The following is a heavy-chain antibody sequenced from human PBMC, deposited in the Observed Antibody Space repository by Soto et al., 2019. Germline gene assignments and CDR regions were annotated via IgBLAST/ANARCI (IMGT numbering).Heavy chain of an antibody. CDR3: ARRFCSGGSCYRYFDY. J-gene: IGHJ4*02. V-gene: IGHV3-72*01. CDR1: GFIFSDHY. D-gene: IGHD2-15*01. CDR2: TRNNVNSYNT. Sequence: EVQLVESGGGLVQPGGSLRLSCVASGFIFSDHYMDWVRQAPGKGLEWVGHTRNNVNSYNTEYAASVKGRFTISRDDSTNSLYLQMNSLKTEDTAVYFCARRFCSGGSCYRYFDYWGQGTLVTVSS.